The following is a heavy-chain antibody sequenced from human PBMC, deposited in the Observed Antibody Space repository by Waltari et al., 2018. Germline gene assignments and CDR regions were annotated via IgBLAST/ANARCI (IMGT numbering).Heavy chain of an antibody. D-gene: IGHD5-12*01. CDR3: ARISIVATD. Sequence: EVRLVESGGGLVQPGGSLSLSCAASGFTFSDHFFDWVRQAPGRGLGWVGRARGKANSYSTEYAPSVKDRFTISRDDSRNSLYLQMNSLKTEDTAVYYCARISIVATDWGQGTLVTVSS. CDR2: ARGKANSYST. V-gene: IGHV3-72*01. CDR1: GFTFSDHF. J-gene: IGHJ4*02.